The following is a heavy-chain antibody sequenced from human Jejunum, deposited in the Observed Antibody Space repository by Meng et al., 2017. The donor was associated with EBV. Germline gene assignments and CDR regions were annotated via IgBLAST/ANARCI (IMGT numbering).Heavy chain of an antibody. V-gene: IGHV4-4*02. Sequence: QVQLKESGPGLVKPSGTLSLTCAVSTDFISSYEWWSWVRQPPGKGLEWLGEINQVGSTYYNPSLKSRVTISIDTSKRQFSLRLNSMTAADTAVYYCARASSERLLDYWGQGTLVTSPQ. CDR1: TDFISSYEW. J-gene: IGHJ4*02. D-gene: IGHD1-14*01. CDR3: ARASSERLLDY. CDR2: INQVGST.